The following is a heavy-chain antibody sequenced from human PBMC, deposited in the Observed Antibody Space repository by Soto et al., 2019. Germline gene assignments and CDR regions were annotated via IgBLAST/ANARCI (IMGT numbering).Heavy chain of an antibody. V-gene: IGHV3-30-3*01. Sequence: QVQLVESGGGVVQPGRSLRVSCAASGFTFSSYAMHWVRQAPGKGREWVAVISYDGSNKYYADSVKGRFTISRANSKNTLYLPMNSLSAEDTAVYYGAPKGGGPTVTTYKYYYGTDVWAQGTMVTVSS. D-gene: IGHD4-17*01. J-gene: IGHJ6*02. CDR2: ISYDGSNK. CDR3: APKGGGPTVTTYKYYYGTDV. CDR1: GFTFSSYA.